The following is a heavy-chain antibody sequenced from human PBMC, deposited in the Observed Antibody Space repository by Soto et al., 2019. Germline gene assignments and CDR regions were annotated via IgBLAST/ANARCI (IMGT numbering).Heavy chain of an antibody. CDR2: TYYRPKWYN. V-gene: IGHV6-1*01. CDR3: ARDRSGSGWFNAFDI. Sequence: PSQTLSLTCAISGDSVFSSTAAWNWIRQSPSRGLEWLGRTYYRPKWYNDYAVSVKSRITINPDTSKHQFSLQLNSVTPEDTAVYYCARDRSGSGWFNAFDIWGHGTMVTVSS. CDR1: GDSVFSSTAA. J-gene: IGHJ3*02. D-gene: IGHD6-19*01.